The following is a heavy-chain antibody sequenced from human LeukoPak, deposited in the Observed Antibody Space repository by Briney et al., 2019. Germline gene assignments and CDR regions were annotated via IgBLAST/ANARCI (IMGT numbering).Heavy chain of an antibody. D-gene: IGHD3-9*01. J-gene: IGHJ3*02. CDR2: IYHSGSP. V-gene: IGHV4-38-2*02. Sequence: SETLSLTCTVSGYSISSGHYWAWIRQPPGKGLEWIGSIYHSGSPYYNPSLKSRVTISVDTSKNQFSLKLSSVTAADTAVYYCARRSYDILTGYYIYAFDMWGQGTMVTVSS. CDR1: GYSISSGHY. CDR3: ARRSYDILTGYYIYAFDM.